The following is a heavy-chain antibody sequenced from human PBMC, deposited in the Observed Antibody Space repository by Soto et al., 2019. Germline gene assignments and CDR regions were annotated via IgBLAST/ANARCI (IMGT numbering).Heavy chain of an antibody. J-gene: IGHJ6*02. Sequence: QVQLQESGPGLVKPSQTLSLTCTVSGGSISSGGYYWSWIRQHPGKGLEWIRYIYYSGSTYYNPSLKSRVTLSADTFKNQFSLKLSSVAAAETAVYYCARGGRRSPVMDVWGQGTTVTVSS. CDR1: GGSISSGGYY. CDR2: IYYSGST. CDR3: ARGGRRSPVMDV. V-gene: IGHV4-31*03.